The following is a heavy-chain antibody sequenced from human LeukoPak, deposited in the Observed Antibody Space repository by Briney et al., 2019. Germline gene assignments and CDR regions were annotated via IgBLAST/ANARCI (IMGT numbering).Heavy chain of an antibody. V-gene: IGHV3-11*04. Sequence: GGSLRLSCAASGFTFSDYYMSWIRKAPGKGLEWVSYISSSSSTIYYADCVKGRFTISRDNAKNSLYLQMNSLRAEDTAVYYCARVSGEGAGTPFDYWGQGTLVTVSS. D-gene: IGHD6-13*01. CDR1: GFTFSDYY. CDR3: ARVSGEGAGTPFDY. J-gene: IGHJ4*02. CDR2: ISSSSSTI.